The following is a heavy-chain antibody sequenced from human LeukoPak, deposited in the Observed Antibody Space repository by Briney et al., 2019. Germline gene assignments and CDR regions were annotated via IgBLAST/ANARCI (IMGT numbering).Heavy chain of an antibody. CDR3: ARDRTTETYSDFDY. V-gene: IGHV3-48*01. Sequence: PGRSLRLSCAASGFTFSSYSMNWVRQAPGKGLEWVSYISSSSSTIYYADSVKGRFTISRDNAKNSLYLQMNSLRAEDTAVYYCARDRTTETYSDFDYWGQGTLVTVSS. CDR2: ISSSSSTI. CDR1: GFTFSSYS. D-gene: IGHD4-17*01. J-gene: IGHJ4*02.